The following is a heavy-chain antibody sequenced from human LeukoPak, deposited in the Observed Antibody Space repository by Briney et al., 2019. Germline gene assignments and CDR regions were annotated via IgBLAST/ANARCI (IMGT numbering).Heavy chain of an antibody. D-gene: IGHD3-22*01. CDR3: ARGGYDSSGYWTPYDY. J-gene: IGHJ4*02. V-gene: IGHV3-66*01. CDR1: GFTVSSNY. CDR2: IYSGGST. Sequence: PGGSLRLSCAASGFTVSSNYMSWVRQAPGKGLEWVSVIYSGGSTYYADSMKGRFTISRDNSKNTLYLQMNSLRAGDTAVYYCARGGYDSSGYWTPYDYWGQGTLVTVSS.